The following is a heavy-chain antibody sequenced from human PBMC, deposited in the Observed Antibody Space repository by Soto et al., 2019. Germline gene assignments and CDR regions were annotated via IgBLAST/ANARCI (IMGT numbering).Heavy chain of an antibody. CDR1: GGSISSYY. CDR3: VREGYGDDDAFDI. Sequence: SETLSLTCTVSGGSISSYYWSWIRQPPGKGLEWIGYIYYSGSTNYNPSLKSRVTISVDTSKNQFSLKLSSVTAADTAVYYCVREGYGDDDAFDIWGQGTMVTVSS. V-gene: IGHV4-59*01. J-gene: IGHJ3*02. CDR2: IYYSGST. D-gene: IGHD4-17*01.